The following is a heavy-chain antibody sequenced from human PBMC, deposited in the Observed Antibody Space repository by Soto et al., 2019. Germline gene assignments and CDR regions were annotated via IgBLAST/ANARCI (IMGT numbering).Heavy chain of an antibody. Sequence: GESLKISCKGSGYSFTSYWIGWVRQMPGKGLEWMGRIDPSDSYTNYSPSFQGHVAISADKSISTAYLQWSSLKASDTAMYYCARPEQYYYDSSGLDAFDIWGQGTMVTVSS. V-gene: IGHV5-10-1*01. CDR1: GYSFTSYW. J-gene: IGHJ3*02. D-gene: IGHD3-22*01. CDR2: IDPSDSYT. CDR3: ARPEQYYYDSSGLDAFDI.